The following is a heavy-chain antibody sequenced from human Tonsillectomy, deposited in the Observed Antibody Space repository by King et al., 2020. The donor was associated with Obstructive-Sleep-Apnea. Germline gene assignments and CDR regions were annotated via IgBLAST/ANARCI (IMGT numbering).Heavy chain of an antibody. D-gene: IGHD3-22*01. V-gene: IGHV3-23*04. J-gene: IGHJ4*02. CDR2: ISCSGGST. Sequence: VQLVESGGGLVQPGGSLRLSCAASGFTFSSYAMSWVRQAPGKGLEWVSTISCSGGSTYYTDSVKGRFTISRDNSKNTLYLQMNSLRAEDTAVYYCAKEVYYYDSSGYSAPFDYWGQGTLVTVSS. CDR1: GFTFSSYA. CDR3: AKEVYYYDSSGYSAPFDY.